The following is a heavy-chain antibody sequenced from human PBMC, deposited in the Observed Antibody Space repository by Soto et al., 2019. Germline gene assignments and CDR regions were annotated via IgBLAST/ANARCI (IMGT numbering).Heavy chain of an antibody. CDR1: GYSFTSYW. J-gene: IGHJ6*02. V-gene: IGHV5-10-1*01. CDR3: ATDIVVVPAAIWVGMDV. D-gene: IGHD2-2*01. CDR2: IDPSDSYT. Sequence: GESLKISCKGSGYSFTSYWISWVRQMPGKGLEWMGRIDPSDSYTNYSPSFQGHVTISADKSISTAYLQWSSLKASDTAMYYCATDIVVVPAAIWVGMDVWGQGTTVTVSS.